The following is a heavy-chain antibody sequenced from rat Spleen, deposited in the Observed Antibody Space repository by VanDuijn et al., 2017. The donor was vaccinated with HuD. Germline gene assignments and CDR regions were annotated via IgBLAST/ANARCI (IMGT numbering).Heavy chain of an antibody. CDR3: TRLWDS. V-gene: IGHV5-17*01. CDR2: ISYDGSRT. CDR1: GFTFRNYA. J-gene: IGHJ1*01. Sequence: EVQLVESGGGLVQPGRSLKLSCAASGFTFRNYAMAWVRQAPKKGLEWVAAISYDGSRTYYRDSVRDRFTISRDNAKSTLYLQMDSLGSEDTATYYCTRLWDSWGPGTMVTVSS. D-gene: IGHD5-1*01.